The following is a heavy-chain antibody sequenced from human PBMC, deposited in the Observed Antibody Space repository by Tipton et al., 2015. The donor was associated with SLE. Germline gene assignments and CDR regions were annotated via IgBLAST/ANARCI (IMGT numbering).Heavy chain of an antibody. D-gene: IGHD5-12*01. CDR3: AKDTVEGGEWLRALSYFDS. Sequence: GSLRLSCAASGFTFSSYALRWVRQGPGKGLEWVASISVSGYRTYSPDSVKGRFTISRDNSKNTGDLQMNSLRADDTAIYYCAKDTVEGGEWLRALSYFDSWGPGTLVTVSS. J-gene: IGHJ4*02. V-gene: IGHV3-23*01. CDR2: ISVSGYRT. CDR1: GFTFSSYA.